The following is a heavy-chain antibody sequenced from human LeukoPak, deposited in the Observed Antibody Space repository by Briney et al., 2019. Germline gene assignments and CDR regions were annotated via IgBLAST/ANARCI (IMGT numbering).Heavy chain of an antibody. D-gene: IGHD6-19*01. Sequence: GGSLTLSCAASGFTFSNYGMHWVRQAPGKGLEWVAFIRYDGGNKYYADSVKRRFTISRDNSKNTLYLQMNSLRCEDTAVYYCARGGKIALDGTRSPQYFQHWGQGTLVTVSS. CDR3: ARGGKIALDGTRSPQYFQH. CDR2: IRYDGGNK. V-gene: IGHV3-30*02. CDR1: GFTFSNYG. J-gene: IGHJ1*01.